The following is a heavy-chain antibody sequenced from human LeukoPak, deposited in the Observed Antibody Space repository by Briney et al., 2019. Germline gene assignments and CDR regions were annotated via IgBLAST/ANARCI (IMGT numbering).Heavy chain of an antibody. CDR1: GGSISSSTYY. CDR3: ARVSKWNVGWFDP. Sequence: PSETLSLTCTVSGGSISSSTYYWGWIRQPPGKGLEWIGSIYYSGSTYYNPSLKSRVTISVDTTKNQFSLKLSSVTAADTAVYYCARVSKWNVGWFDPWGQGTLVTVSS. V-gene: IGHV4-39*07. CDR2: IYYSGST. D-gene: IGHD1-1*01. J-gene: IGHJ5*02.